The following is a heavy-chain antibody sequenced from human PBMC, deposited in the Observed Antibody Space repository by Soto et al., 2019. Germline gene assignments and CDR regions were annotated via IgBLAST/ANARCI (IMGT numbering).Heavy chain of an antibody. CDR2: IIPLGGTA. J-gene: IGHJ4*02. CDR1: GYTFTGYY. D-gene: IGHD3-22*01. V-gene: IGHV1-69*13. Sequence: SVKFSCKASGYTFTGYYMHWVRQAPGQGLEWMGGIIPLGGTAKYAQNFQGRITITADESTNTAYMELRSLRSQDTAVYYCARGVHYDSSGYYYFYWGQGTLVTVSS. CDR3: ARGVHYDSSGYYYFY.